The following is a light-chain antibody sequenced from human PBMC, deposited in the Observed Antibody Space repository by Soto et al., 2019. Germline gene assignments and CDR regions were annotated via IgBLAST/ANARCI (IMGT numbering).Light chain of an antibody. Sequence: QSVLTQPPSVSGAPGQRVTISRTGSSSNIGAGYDVHWYQQFPGTTPKFLIYGNTNRPSGVPDRFSASKSGTSASLDITGLLAEDEAEYFCQSYDSSLTVVFGGGTKLTVL. CDR1: SSNIGAGYD. J-gene: IGLJ2*01. V-gene: IGLV1-40*01. CDR2: GNT. CDR3: QSYDSSLTVV.